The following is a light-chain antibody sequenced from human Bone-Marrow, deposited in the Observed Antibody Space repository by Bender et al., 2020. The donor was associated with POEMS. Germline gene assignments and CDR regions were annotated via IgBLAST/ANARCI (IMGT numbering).Light chain of an antibody. CDR1: SSDIGGYSH. Sequence: QSALTQPASVSGSPGQSITISCTGTSSDIGGYSHVSRYQQHPGQAPKLMIYDVTIRPSGISHRFSGSQSGNTASLTISGLQADDEADYYCCSYAGSYTYVFGTGTKVTVL. J-gene: IGLJ1*01. CDR3: CSYAGSYTYV. CDR2: DVT. V-gene: IGLV2-14*03.